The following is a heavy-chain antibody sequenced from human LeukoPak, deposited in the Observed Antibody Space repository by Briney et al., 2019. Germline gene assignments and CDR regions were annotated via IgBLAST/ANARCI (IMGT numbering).Heavy chain of an antibody. J-gene: IGHJ4*02. CDR2: ISAYNGNT. CDR3: ARDMITFTGGLDDKFDY. Sequence: ASVKVSCKASGYTFTSYGIVWVRQAPGQGLEWMGWISAYNGNTIYAQKLQGRVTMTTDTSTTTAYMELRSLRSDDTAVYYCARDMITFTGGLDDKFDYWGQGTLVTVSS. V-gene: IGHV1-18*01. D-gene: IGHD3-16*01. CDR1: GYTFTSYG.